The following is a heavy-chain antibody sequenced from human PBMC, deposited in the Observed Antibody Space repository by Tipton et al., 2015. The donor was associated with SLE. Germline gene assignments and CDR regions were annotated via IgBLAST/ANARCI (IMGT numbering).Heavy chain of an antibody. CDR3: AREGGGPDY. CDR2: INHSGST. V-gene: IGHV4-34*01. CDR1: DGSFSGYY. D-gene: IGHD1-26*01. J-gene: IGHJ4*02. Sequence: TLSLTCSVYDGSFSGYYWTWIRQPPGKGLEWIGEINHSGSTNYNPSLKSRVTISIDTSKNQFSLKLRSVTAADTAIYYCAREGGGPDYWGRGPLVPVSS.